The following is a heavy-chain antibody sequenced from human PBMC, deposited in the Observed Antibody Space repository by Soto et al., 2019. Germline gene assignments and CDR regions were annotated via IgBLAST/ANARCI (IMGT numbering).Heavy chain of an antibody. CDR1: RGTLCSSV. V-gene: IGHV1-69*13. Sequence: PVEIGSKASRGTLCSSVIGVARQAPGQGLEWMGGIIPIFGTANYAQKFQGRVTITADESTSTAYMELSSLRSEDTAVYYCARVNLSGYSYGYNDYWGQGTLVTVSS. CDR3: ARVNLSGYSYGYNDY. CDR2: IIPIFGTA. J-gene: IGHJ4*02. D-gene: IGHD5-18*01.